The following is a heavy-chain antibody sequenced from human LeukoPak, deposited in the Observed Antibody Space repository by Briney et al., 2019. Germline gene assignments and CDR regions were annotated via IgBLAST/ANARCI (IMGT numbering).Heavy chain of an antibody. V-gene: IGHV4-39*07. CDR1: GGSISSSSYY. CDR3: ARILAVAAHLDY. Sequence: NTSETLSLTCTVSGGSISSSSYYWGWIRQPPGKGLEWIGNIYYSGSTYYNPSLKSRVTISIDTSKNQFSLKLSSVTAADTAVYYCARILAVAAHLDYWGQGTLVTVSS. J-gene: IGHJ4*02. CDR2: IYYSGST. D-gene: IGHD6-19*01.